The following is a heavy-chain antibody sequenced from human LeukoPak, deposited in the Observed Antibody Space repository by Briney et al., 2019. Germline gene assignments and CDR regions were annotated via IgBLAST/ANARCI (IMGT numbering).Heavy chain of an antibody. J-gene: IGHJ4*02. V-gene: IGHV3-30*18. Sequence: GGSLRLSCAASGFTFSSYGMHWARQAPGKGLEWVAVISYDGSNKYYADSVKGRFTISRDNSKNTLYLQMNSLRAEDTAVYYCAKGRTYYDILTGYNWGQGTLVTVSS. CDR1: GFTFSSYG. CDR2: ISYDGSNK. CDR3: AKGRTYYDILTGYN. D-gene: IGHD3-9*01.